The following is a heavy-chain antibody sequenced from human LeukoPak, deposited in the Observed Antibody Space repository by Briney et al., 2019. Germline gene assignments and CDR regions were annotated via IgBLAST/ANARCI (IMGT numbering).Heavy chain of an antibody. CDR2: IFPSGST. CDR3: ARGRRDGYNFYWYFDL. J-gene: IGHJ2*01. Sequence: SETLSLTCTVSGGSISSGSYYWSWIRQPAGKGLEWIGCIFPSGSTNYNSSLKSRVTISVDTSKNQFSLKVSSVTAADTTVYYCARGRRDGYNFYWYFDLWGRGTLVTVSS. D-gene: IGHD5-24*01. CDR1: GGSISSGSYY. V-gene: IGHV4-61*02.